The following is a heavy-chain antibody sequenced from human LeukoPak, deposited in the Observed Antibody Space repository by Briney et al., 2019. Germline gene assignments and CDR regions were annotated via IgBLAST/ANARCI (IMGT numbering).Heavy chain of an antibody. D-gene: IGHD5-12*01. V-gene: IGHV3-11*04. J-gene: IGHJ4*02. Sequence: PGGSLRLSCAASGFTFSDYYMSWIRQAPGKGLEWVSYISSSGSTIYHADSVKGRFTISRNNAKNSLYLQMNSLRAEDTAVYYCARDRGYSGYENDYWGQGTLVTVSS. CDR3: ARDRGYSGYENDY. CDR2: ISSSGSTI. CDR1: GFTFSDYY.